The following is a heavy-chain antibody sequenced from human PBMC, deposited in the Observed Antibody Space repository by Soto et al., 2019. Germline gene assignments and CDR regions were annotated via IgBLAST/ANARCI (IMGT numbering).Heavy chain of an antibody. CDR3: ASDLYFDWFRPSPSYYYYGMDV. V-gene: IGHV1-46*01. D-gene: IGHD3-9*01. CDR2: INPSGGST. J-gene: IGHJ6*02. Sequence: ASVKVSCKASGYTFTSCYMHWVRQAAGQGLEWVGKINPSGGSTSYAQKFQGRVTMTRDTSTSTVYTEQSSMRSEDTAVYYCASDLYFDWFRPSPSYYYYGMDVWGQGTTVTVSS. CDR1: GYTFTSCY.